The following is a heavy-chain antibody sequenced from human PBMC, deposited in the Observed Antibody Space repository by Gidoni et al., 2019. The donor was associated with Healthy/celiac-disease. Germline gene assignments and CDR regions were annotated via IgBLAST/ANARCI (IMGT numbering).Heavy chain of an antibody. Sequence: QVQLQPWGAGLLKPSETLSLTCAVYGGSFSGYYWSWIRQPPGKGLEWIGEINHSGSTNYNPSLKSRVTISVDTSKNQFSLKLSSVTAADTAVYYCARMSFGGIAAAGWFDPWGQGTLVTVSS. CDR1: GGSFSGYY. CDR3: ARMSFGGIAAAGWFDP. CDR2: INHSGST. V-gene: IGHV4-34*01. J-gene: IGHJ5*02. D-gene: IGHD6-13*01.